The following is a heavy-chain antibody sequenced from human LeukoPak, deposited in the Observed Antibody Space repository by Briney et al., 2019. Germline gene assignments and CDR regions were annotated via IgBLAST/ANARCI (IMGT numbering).Heavy chain of an antibody. Sequence: PSETLSLTCTVSGGSISSYYWSWIRQPAGKALEWIGRIYTSGSTNYNPSLKSRVTMSVDTSKNQFSLKLSSVTAADTAVYYCARDSGSTSPPSPFDIWGQGTMVTVSS. D-gene: IGHD2-2*01. CDR3: ARDSGSTSPPSPFDI. V-gene: IGHV4-4*07. CDR1: GGSISSYY. J-gene: IGHJ3*02. CDR2: IYTSGST.